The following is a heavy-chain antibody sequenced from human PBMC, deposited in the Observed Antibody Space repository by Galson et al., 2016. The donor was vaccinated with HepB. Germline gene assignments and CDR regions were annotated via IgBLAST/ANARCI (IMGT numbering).Heavy chain of an antibody. J-gene: IGHJ5*02. D-gene: IGHD2/OR15-2a*01. V-gene: IGHV6-1*01. Sequence: CAISGDSVSSDSAAWNWIRQSPPRGLEWLGRTFYRSKWYNEYAVSVRGRLTISPDTSKNQFSLQLNSVTPEDTAVYYCARGFPGFYFSSWGQGTLVAVSS. CDR1: GDSVSSDSAA. CDR3: ARGFPGFYFSS. CDR2: TFYRSKWYN.